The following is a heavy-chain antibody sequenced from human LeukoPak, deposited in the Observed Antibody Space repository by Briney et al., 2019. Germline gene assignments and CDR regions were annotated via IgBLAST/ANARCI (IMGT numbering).Heavy chain of an antibody. V-gene: IGHV1-18*01. CDR1: GGTFSRYG. CDR2: ISAYNGNT. D-gene: IGHD3-22*01. J-gene: IGHJ4*02. CDR3: ARDRIQESYYYDSSGLRPFDY. Sequence: GSSVKVSCKASGGTFSRYGISWVRQAPGQGLEWMGWISAYNGNTNYAQKLQGRVTMTTDTSTSTAYMELRSLRSDDTAVYYCARDRIQESYYYDSSGLRPFDYWGQGTLVTVSS.